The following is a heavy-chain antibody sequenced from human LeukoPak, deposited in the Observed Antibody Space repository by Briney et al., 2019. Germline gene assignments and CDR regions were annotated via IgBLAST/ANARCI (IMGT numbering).Heavy chain of an antibody. Sequence: SETLSLTCTVSGASIIGPKWWNWVRLSPGQGMEWIGEIFHSGSTHYNPSLKSRVTISVDTSKNQFSLILTSVTDADTAVYYCATSSGWYRYDSWGQGTLVTVSS. CDR2: IFHSGST. CDR3: ATSSGWYRYDS. V-gene: IGHV4-4*02. D-gene: IGHD6-19*01. J-gene: IGHJ4*02. CDR1: GASIIGPKW.